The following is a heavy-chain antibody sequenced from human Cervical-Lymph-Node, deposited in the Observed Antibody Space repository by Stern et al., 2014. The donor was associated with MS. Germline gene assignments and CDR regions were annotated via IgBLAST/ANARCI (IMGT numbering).Heavy chain of an antibody. D-gene: IGHD1-26*01. J-gene: IGHJ5*02. V-gene: IGHV3-49*03. CDR3: TVGVWNL. CDR1: GLTFRKYG. CDR2: MRSEIYGGTT. Sequence: EVPLVESGGGLVQPGRSLRLSCTTSGLTFRKYGMNWFRQTPGKGVEWVGFMRSEIYGGTTESAAFVNDRSIITRNDSKNITYLHMNSLKNEDTAVYYCTVGVWNLWGQGTLVTVSS.